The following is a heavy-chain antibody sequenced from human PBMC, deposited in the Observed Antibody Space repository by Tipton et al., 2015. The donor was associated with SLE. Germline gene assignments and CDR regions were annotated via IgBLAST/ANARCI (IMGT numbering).Heavy chain of an antibody. CDR2: IYYSGST. Sequence: TLSLTCTVSGGSISSSSYYWGWIRQPPGKGLEWIGSIYYSGSTYYNPSLKSRVTISVDTSTNQFSLKLSSVTAADTAVYYCARHERYSSGWSDFDYWGQGTLVTVSS. D-gene: IGHD6-19*01. J-gene: IGHJ4*02. CDR3: ARHERYSSGWSDFDY. CDR1: GGSISSSSYY. V-gene: IGHV4-39*01.